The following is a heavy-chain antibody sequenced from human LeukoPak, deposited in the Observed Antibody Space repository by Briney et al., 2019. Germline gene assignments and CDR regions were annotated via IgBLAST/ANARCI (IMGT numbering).Heavy chain of an antibody. CDR2: IYPDATDA. Sequence: QSLKISCKASGYKFSNYWIAWVRQMPGKGLEWMGTIYPDATDARYSPSFQGQVTLSVDKSVTTAYLQWSSLKASDTAIYYCARRPTTNFDFWGQGTLVTVS. CDR3: ARRPTTNFDF. J-gene: IGHJ4*02. V-gene: IGHV5-51*01. D-gene: IGHD1-26*01. CDR1: GYKFSNYW.